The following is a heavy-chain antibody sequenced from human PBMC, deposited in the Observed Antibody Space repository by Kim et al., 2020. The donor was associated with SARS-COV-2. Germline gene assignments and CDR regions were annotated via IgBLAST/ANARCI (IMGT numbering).Heavy chain of an antibody. CDR1: GFTFSSYW. Sequence: GGSLRRSCAASGFTFSSYWMHWVRQAPGKGLVWVSRINSDGSSTSYADSVKGRFTISRDNAKNTLYLQMNSLRAEDTAVYYCASDLRTSPIQLWSYDYYYGMAVWGQGTTVTVSS. V-gene: IGHV3-74*01. CDR2: INSDGSST. J-gene: IGHJ6*02. CDR3: ASDLRTSPIQLWSYDYYYGMAV. D-gene: IGHD5-18*01.